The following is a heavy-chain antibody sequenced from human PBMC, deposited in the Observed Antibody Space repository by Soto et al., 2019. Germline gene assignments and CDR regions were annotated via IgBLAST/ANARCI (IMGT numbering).Heavy chain of an antibody. Sequence: LSLTCTVSGGSISSYYWSWIRQPPGKGLEWIGFIYYSGSTNYNPSLKSRVTISVDTSKNQFSLKLSSVTAADTAVYYCASVRGGYYYAMDVWGQGTTVTVSS. V-gene: IGHV4-59*12. D-gene: IGHD3-10*02. J-gene: IGHJ6*02. CDR3: ASVRGGYYYAMDV. CDR2: IYYSGST. CDR1: GGSISSYY.